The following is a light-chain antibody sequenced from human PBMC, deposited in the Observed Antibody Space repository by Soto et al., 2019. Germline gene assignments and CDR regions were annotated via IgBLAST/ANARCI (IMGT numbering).Light chain of an antibody. Sequence: VMTQSPDSLFMSLGERATIKCKSSQNTLYKSKNKNYLAWFQQRPGQSPRRLIYQVSNRDSGVPDRFSGSGSVTDFTLKISRVEAEDVGVYYCLQATHWPHTFGQGTKVDI. CDR2: QVS. CDR3: LQATHWPHT. V-gene: IGKV2-30*01. CDR1: QNTLYKSKNKNY. J-gene: IGKJ2*01.